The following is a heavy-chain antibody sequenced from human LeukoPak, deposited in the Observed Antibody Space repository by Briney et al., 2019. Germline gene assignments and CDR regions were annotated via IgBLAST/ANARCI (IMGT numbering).Heavy chain of an antibody. Sequence: SETLSLTCSVSGGSIESYYWSWIRQPPGKGLEFIGYIAASVTTKHNPPLRSRLTLSMATYKNQFSLKLRYVTAADTAVYFCARCPYFEGFDYWGQGTQVIVSS. J-gene: IGHJ4*02. CDR1: GGSIESYY. CDR2: IAASVTT. V-gene: IGHV4-4*08. D-gene: IGHD3-9*01. CDR3: ARCPYFEGFDY.